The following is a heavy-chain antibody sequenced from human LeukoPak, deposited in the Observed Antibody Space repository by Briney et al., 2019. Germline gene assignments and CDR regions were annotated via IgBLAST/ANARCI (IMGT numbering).Heavy chain of an antibody. CDR1: GFTFSSYG. J-gene: IGHJ4*02. D-gene: IGHD6-19*01. CDR2: IRYDGSNK. V-gene: IGHV3-30*02. CDR3: AKGGAGHFDY. Sequence: GGSLRLSCAASGFTFSSYGMHWVRQAPGKGLEWVAFIRYDGSNKYYADSVKGRFTISRDNAKNTLNLQMNRLRAEDTAVYYCAKGGAGHFDYWGQGTLVTVSS.